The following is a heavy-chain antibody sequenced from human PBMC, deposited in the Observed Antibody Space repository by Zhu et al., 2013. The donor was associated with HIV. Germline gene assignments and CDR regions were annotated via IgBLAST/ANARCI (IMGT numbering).Heavy chain of an antibody. J-gene: IGHJ6*02. V-gene: IGHV1-2*02. Sequence: QVQLVQSGAEVKKPGASVKVSCKASGYTFTGYYMHWVRQAPGQGLEWMGWINPNSGGTNYAQKFQGRVTMTRDTSISTAYMELSRLRSDDTAVYYCARASSPDYGDYADSYIYYYYYGMDVWDQGP. D-gene: IGHD4-17*01. CDR3: ARASSPDYGDYADSYIYYYYYGMDV. CDR1: GYTFTGYY. CDR2: INPNSGGT.